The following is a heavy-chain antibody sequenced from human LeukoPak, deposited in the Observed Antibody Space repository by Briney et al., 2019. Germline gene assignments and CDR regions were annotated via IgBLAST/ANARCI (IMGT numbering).Heavy chain of an antibody. CDR2: FDPEDGET. V-gene: IGHV1-24*01. Sequence: ASVKVSCKVSGYTLTELSMHWVRQAPGKGLEWMGGFDPEDGETIYAQKFQGRVTMTRDTSTSTVYMELSSLRSEDTAVYYCARGPTVTNNWFDPWGQGTLVTVSS. J-gene: IGHJ5*02. CDR3: ARGPTVTNNWFDP. D-gene: IGHD4-17*01. CDR1: GYTLTELS.